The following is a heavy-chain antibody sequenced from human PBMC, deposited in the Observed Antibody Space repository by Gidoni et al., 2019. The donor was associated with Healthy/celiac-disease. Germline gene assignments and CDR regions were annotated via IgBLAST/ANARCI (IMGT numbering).Heavy chain of an antibody. CDR1: GFSLSNARMG. Sequence: QVTLKESGPVLVKPTETLTLTCTVSGFSLSNARMGVSWIRQPPGKALEWLAHIFSNDEKSYSTSLKSRLTISKDTSKSQVVLTMTNMDPVDTATYYCARTLRYPNDFWSENNWFDPWGQGTLVTVSS. CDR2: IFSNDEK. J-gene: IGHJ5*02. V-gene: IGHV2-26*01. D-gene: IGHD3-3*01. CDR3: ARTLRYPNDFWSENNWFDP.